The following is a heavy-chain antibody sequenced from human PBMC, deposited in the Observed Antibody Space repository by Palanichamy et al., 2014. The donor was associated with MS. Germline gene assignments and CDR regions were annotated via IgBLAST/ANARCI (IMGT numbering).Heavy chain of an antibody. CDR3: ARDGLGENYTDAFNI. CDR2: TSTSGSTI. CDR1: GFTFNSYN. Sequence: EVQLVESGGGLVQPGGSLRLSCAVSGFTFNSYNMNWVRQAPGKGLEWVSYTSTSGSTIYYADSVKGRFTISRDNAKNSLSLQMNSLRGEDTAVYYCARDGLGENYTDAFNIWGQGTMVTVSS. V-gene: IGHV3-48*01. J-gene: IGHJ3*02. D-gene: IGHD4/OR15-4a*01.